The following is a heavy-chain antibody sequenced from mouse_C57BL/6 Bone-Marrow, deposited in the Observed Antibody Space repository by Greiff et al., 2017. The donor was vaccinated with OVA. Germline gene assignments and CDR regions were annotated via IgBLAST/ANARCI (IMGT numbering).Heavy chain of an antibody. J-gene: IGHJ1*03. CDR3: ARRYYGSSLHWYFDV. CDR1: GFTFSDYG. V-gene: IGHV5-17*01. CDR2: ISSGSSTI. D-gene: IGHD1-1*01. Sequence: EVMLVESGGGLVKPGGSLKLSCAASGFTFSDYGMHWVRQAPEKGLEWVAYISSGSSTIYYADTVKGRFTISRDNAKNTLFLQMTSLRSEDTAMYYCARRYYGSSLHWYFDVWGTGTTVTVSS.